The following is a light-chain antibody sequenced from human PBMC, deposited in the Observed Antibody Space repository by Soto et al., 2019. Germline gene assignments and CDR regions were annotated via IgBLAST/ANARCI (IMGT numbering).Light chain of an antibody. CDR3: QQYNSWHPGT. V-gene: IGKV3-15*01. Sequence: EIVMTQSPATLSVSPGERATLSCRASQSVSSHLAWYQQKPGQATSLLIYGASTRATGIPARFSGSGSGTEFTLTISSLKSEDFAFYYCQQYNSWHPGTFGQGTKVDIK. CDR1: QSVSSH. J-gene: IGKJ1*01. CDR2: GAS.